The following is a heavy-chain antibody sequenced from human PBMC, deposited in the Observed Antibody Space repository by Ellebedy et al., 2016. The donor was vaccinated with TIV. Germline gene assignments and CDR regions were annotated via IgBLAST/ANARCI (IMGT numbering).Heavy chain of an antibody. CDR3: ARGVNYDILTGYYRYFDY. J-gene: IGHJ4*02. D-gene: IGHD3-9*01. CDR1: GGSFSGYY. CDR2: INHSGST. V-gene: IGHV4-34*01. Sequence: MPSETLSLTCAVYGGSFSGYYWSWIRQPPGKGLEWIGEINHSGSTNYNPSLKSRVTISVDTSKNQFSLKLSSVTAADTAVYYCARGVNYDILTGYYRYFDYWGQGTLVTVSS.